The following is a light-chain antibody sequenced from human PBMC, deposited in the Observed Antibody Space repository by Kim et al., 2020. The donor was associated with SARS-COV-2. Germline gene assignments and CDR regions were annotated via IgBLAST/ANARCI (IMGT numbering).Light chain of an antibody. CDR1: KLGHKY. CDR2: QNT. V-gene: IGLV3-1*01. CDR3: QAWDSSTGVV. Sequence: SYELTQPPSVPVSPGQTASITCSGDKLGHKYACWYQQKPGQSPVLVIYQNTKRPSGIPERFSGSNSGNTATLTISGTQAMDEADYYCQAWDSSTGVVFGGGTQLTVL. J-gene: IGLJ2*01.